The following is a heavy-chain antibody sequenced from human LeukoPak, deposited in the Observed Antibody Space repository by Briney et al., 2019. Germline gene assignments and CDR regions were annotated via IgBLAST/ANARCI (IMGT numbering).Heavy chain of an antibody. D-gene: IGHD2-2*01. V-gene: IGHV3-30*02. CDR2: IRYDGSNK. J-gene: IGHJ4*02. Sequence: PGGSLRLSCAASGFTFSSYGMHWVRQAPGKGLEWVAFIRYDGSNKYYADSVKGRFTISRDNSKNTLYLQMNSLRAEDTAVYYCAKDQQDIVVVPAAPLSDYWGQGTLVTVSS. CDR1: GFTFSSYG. CDR3: AKDQQDIVVVPAAPLSDY.